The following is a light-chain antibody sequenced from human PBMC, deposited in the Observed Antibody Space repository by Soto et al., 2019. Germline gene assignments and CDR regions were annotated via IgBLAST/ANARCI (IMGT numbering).Light chain of an antibody. CDR1: SSDVGGYNF. CDR2: DVS. Sequence: QSALTQPAAVSVSPGQSITISCTGTSSDVGGYNFVSWFQQHPGKAPKLLIYDVSSRPSGVSDRFSGSKSGNTASLTISGLQAEDEADYYCSSYTRSGTVVFGGGTKLTVL. CDR3: SSYTRSGTVV. J-gene: IGLJ2*01. V-gene: IGLV2-14*01.